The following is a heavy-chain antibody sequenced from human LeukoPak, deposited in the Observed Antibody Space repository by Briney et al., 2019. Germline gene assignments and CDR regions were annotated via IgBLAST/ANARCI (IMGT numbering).Heavy chain of an antibody. J-gene: IGHJ3*01. Sequence: PSETLSLTCAVYGGSFSGYYWSWIRQPPGKGLEWIGSVYYSGSTYYKPSLKSRVTISIDTSKNQVSLKLTSVTAADTAVYYCARDSWGYYDFDVWGQGTMVTVSS. CDR3: ARDSWGYYDFDV. CDR2: VYYSGST. V-gene: IGHV4-34*01. CDR1: GGSFSGYY. D-gene: IGHD3-3*01.